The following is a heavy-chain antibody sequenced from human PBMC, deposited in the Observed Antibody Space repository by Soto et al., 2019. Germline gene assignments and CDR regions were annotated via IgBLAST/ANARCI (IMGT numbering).Heavy chain of an antibody. Sequence: ASVKVSCKASGYTFTSYYKHWVRQAPGQGLEWMGIINPSGGSTSYAQKFQGRVTMTRDTSTSTVYMELSSLRSEDTAIYYCTTHEEGAPWAGGFDSWGQGTLVTVSS. CDR1: GYTFTSYY. CDR3: TTHEEGAPWAGGFDS. CDR2: INPSGGST. J-gene: IGHJ5*01. D-gene: IGHD1-26*01. V-gene: IGHV1-46*01.